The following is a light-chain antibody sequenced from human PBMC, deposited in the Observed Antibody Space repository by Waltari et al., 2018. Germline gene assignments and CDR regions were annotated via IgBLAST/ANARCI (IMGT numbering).Light chain of an antibody. V-gene: IGLV3-19*01. CDR1: RIRRSY. J-gene: IGLJ2*01. Sequence: SSELTQDPAVSVALGQTVRLTCQGARIRRSYGRWDQKKPGQAPVLVLYGKNNRPSGIPNRFSGSSSGDTASLTITGAQAEDEAAYYCNSRDSSGLVVFGGGTKLTVL. CDR3: NSRDSSGLVV. CDR2: GKN.